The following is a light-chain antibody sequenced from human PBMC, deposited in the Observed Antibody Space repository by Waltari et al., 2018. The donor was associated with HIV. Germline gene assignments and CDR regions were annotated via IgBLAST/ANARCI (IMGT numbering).Light chain of an antibody. CDR3: MQSIELPPT. CDR2: QVS. V-gene: IGKV2D-29*01. CDR1: QSLLHSDGKTY. J-gene: IGKJ2*01. Sequence: DIVLTQAPLSLSVTPGQPATISCKSSQSLLHSDGKTYLYWYFQRPGQPPQLLIYQVSTRFSGVPDRFSGGGSWPYFTLKISRVEADYVGTYYCMQSIELPPTFGQGTKLDIK.